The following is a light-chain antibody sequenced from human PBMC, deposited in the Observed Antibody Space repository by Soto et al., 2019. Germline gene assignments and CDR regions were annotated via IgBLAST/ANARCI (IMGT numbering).Light chain of an antibody. Sequence: IVLTQSPGTLSLSQGERASVSCRASQSVSSDYLAWYQQKPGQAPRLLIYGASSRATGIPDRFSGSGSGTEFTLTISSLQSEDFAVYYCQQYKNWPLTFGGGTKVDI. V-gene: IGKV3-20*01. J-gene: IGKJ4*01. CDR2: GAS. CDR1: QSVSSDY. CDR3: QQYKNWPLT.